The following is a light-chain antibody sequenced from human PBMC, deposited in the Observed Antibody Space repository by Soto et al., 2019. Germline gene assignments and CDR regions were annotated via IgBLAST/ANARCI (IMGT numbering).Light chain of an antibody. CDR2: DAS. Sequence: EIVLTQSPATLSLSPGERATLSCRASQSVSSSYLAWYQQKPGQAPRLLIYDASTRATGITARFSGSGSGTHFPLTITSLDPADFASYYCKQRSHWPLTFGGGTKVEIQ. CDR3: KQRSHWPLT. V-gene: IGKV3D-20*02. CDR1: QSVSSSY. J-gene: IGKJ4*01.